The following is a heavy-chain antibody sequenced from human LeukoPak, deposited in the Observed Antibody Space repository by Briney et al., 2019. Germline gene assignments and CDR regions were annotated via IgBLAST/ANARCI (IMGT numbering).Heavy chain of an antibody. CDR1: GFTFSDYY. D-gene: IGHD3-10*01. CDR2: ISSSGSTI. J-gene: IGHJ4*02. Sequence: PGGSLRLSCAASGFTFSDYYMSWIRQAPGKGLERVSYISSSGSTIYYADSVKGRFTISRDNAKNSLYLQMNSLRAEDTAVYYCARAYYGSALPFDYWGQGTLVTVSS. V-gene: IGHV3-11*04. CDR3: ARAYYGSALPFDY.